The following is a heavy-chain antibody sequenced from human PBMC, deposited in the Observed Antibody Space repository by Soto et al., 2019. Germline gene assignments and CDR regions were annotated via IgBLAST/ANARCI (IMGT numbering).Heavy chain of an antibody. CDR1: GYTFTSYA. V-gene: IGHV1-69*13. Sequence: SVKVSCKASGYTFTSYAMHWVRQAPGQRLEWMGGIIPIIGKANYAQKFQGRVTITADESTSTAYMELSSLRSEDTAVYYCASLSGYYYEGPGYWGQGTLVTVSS. D-gene: IGHD3-22*01. J-gene: IGHJ4*02. CDR2: IIPIIGKA. CDR3: ASLSGYYYEGPGY.